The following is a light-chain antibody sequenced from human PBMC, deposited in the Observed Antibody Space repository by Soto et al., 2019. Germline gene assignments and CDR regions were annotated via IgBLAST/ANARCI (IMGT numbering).Light chain of an antibody. CDR2: WAS. J-gene: IGKJ1*01. CDR3: QQYYTTLTWT. CDR1: QSVLYSSNNKNY. Sequence: DIVLTQSPDSLAVSLGERATINCKSSQSVLYSSNNKNYLAWYQQKPGQPPKLLIYWASTRESGVPDRFSGSGSGTDFTRTIRSLQAEDVAVYYCQQYYTTLTWTFGQGTKVEIK. V-gene: IGKV4-1*01.